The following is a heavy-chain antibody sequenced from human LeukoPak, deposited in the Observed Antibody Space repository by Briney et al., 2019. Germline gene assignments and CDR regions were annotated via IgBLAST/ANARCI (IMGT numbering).Heavy chain of an antibody. CDR2: IHHSGTA. Sequence: SETLSLTCTVSGRSINNGYFWGWIRQPPGKGLEWIASIHHSGTASYNPSLESRVAISVDTSKNQFSLRLSSVTAADTAVYYCARDRGALGATVPAIFAVNFFDSWGQGTLGTVSS. J-gene: IGHJ4*02. CDR1: GRSINNGYF. CDR3: ARDRGALGATVPAIFAVNFFDS. V-gene: IGHV4-38-2*02. D-gene: IGHD2-2*02.